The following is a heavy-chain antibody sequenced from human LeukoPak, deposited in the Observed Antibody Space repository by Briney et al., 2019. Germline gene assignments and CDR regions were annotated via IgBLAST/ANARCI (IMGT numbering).Heavy chain of an antibody. V-gene: IGHV3-21*01. CDR2: ISSSSSYI. CDR3: AAAGDDTFDY. Sequence: PGGSLRLSCEASGITLSNAWMNWVRQAPGKGLEWVSSISSSSSYIYYADSVKGRFTISRDNAKNSLYLQMNSLRAEDTAVYYCAAAGDDTFDYWGQGTLVTVSS. CDR1: GITLSNAW. D-gene: IGHD6-13*01. J-gene: IGHJ4*02.